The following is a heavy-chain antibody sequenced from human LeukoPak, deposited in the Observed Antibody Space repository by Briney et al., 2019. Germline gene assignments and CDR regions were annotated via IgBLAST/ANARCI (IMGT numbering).Heavy chain of an antibody. V-gene: IGHV1-46*01. Sequence: GASVKVSCKASGYTVTSYYMHWVRQAPGQGLEWMGIINPSGGSTSYAQKFQGRVTMTRDTSTSTVYMELSSLRSEDTAVYYCARPRQVVAATPYYYYGMDVWGQGTTVTVSS. CDR2: INPSGGST. CDR3: ARPRQVVAATPYYYYGMDV. D-gene: IGHD2-15*01. J-gene: IGHJ6*02. CDR1: GYTVTSYY.